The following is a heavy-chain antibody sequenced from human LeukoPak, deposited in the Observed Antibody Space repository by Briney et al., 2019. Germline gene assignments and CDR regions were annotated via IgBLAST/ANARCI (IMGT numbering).Heavy chain of an antibody. D-gene: IGHD3-10*01. V-gene: IGHV3-11*06. J-gene: IGHJ4*02. CDR2: ISSSSSYT. CDR1: GFTFSDYY. Sequence: PGGSLRLSCAASGFTFSDYYMSWIRQAPGKGLEWVSYISSSSSYTNYADSVKGRFTISRDNSKNTLYLQMNSLRAEDTAVYYCARDFESGELLHYYFDYWGQGTLVTVSS. CDR3: ARDFESGELLHYYFDY.